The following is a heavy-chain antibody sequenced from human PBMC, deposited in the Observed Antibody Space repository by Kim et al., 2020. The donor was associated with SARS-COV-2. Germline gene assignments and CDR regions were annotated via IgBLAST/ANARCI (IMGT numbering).Heavy chain of an antibody. CDR1: GGSFSGYY. CDR2: INHSGST. CDR3: ARAESVLAVASFDY. J-gene: IGHJ4*02. V-gene: IGHV4-34*01. D-gene: IGHD6-19*01. Sequence: SETLSLTCAVYGGSFSGYYWSWIRQPPGKGLEWIGEINHSGSTNYNPSLKSRVTISVDTSKNQFSLKLSSVTAADTAVYYCARAESVLAVASFDYWGQGTLVTVSS.